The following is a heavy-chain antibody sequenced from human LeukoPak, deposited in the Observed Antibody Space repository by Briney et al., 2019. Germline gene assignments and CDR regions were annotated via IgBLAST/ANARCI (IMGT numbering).Heavy chain of an antibody. CDR2: ISGSGGAT. CDR1: GFTFNTYG. Sequence: GGTLRLSCAASGFTFNTYGMSWVRQAPGKGLEWVSGISGSGGATYYADSVKGRFTISRDDPHNTLYLQMNSLRAEDTAVYFCARGGVDYYGSGTYYLMYYFDYWGQGALVTVSS. D-gene: IGHD3-10*01. CDR3: ARGGVDYYGSGTYYLMYYFDY. V-gene: IGHV3-23*01. J-gene: IGHJ4*02.